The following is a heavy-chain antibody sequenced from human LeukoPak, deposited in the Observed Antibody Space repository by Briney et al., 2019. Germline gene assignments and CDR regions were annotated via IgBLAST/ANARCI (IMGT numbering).Heavy chain of an antibody. CDR2: IYHSGST. D-gene: IGHD5-12*01. CDR1: GYSISSGYY. J-gene: IGHJ4*02. CDR3: ARALSGSTFDY. V-gene: IGHV4-38-2*02. Sequence: SETLSLTCTVSGYSISSGYYWGWIRQPPGKGLEWIGSIYHSGSTYCNPSLKSRVTISVDTSKNQFSLKLSSVTAADTAVYYCARALSGSTFDYWGQGTLVTVSS.